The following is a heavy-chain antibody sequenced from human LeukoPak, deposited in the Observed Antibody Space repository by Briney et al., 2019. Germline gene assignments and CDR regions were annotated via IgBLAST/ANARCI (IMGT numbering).Heavy chain of an antibody. J-gene: IGHJ4*02. CDR2: ILYDGSNQ. V-gene: IGHV3-30-3*02. D-gene: IGHD3-10*01. Sequence: GGSLRLSCAASGFTFSGYAMSWVRQAPGRGLEWVAVILYDGSNQYYADSVKGRFTISRDNSKNTLYLQMNSLRAEDTAVYFCAKYAPTSGSGLDYWGQGTLVTVSS. CDR1: GFTFSGYA. CDR3: AKYAPTSGSGLDY.